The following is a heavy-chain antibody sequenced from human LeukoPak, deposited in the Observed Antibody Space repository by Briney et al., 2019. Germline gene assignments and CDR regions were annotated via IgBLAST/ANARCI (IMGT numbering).Heavy chain of an antibody. V-gene: IGHV3-21*01. CDR2: ISSSSSYI. Sequence: GGSLRLSCAASGLTFSSYSMNWVRQAPGKGLEWVSSISSSSSYIYYVDSVKGRFTISRDNAKNSLYLQMNSLRAEDTAVYYCAFGSDISGRVYWGQGTLVTVSS. CDR1: GLTFSSYS. CDR3: AFGSDISGRVY. J-gene: IGHJ4*02. D-gene: IGHD3-22*01.